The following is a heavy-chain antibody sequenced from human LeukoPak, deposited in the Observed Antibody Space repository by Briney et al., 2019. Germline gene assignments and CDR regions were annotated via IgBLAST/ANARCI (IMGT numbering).Heavy chain of an antibody. V-gene: IGHV3-23*01. CDR2: ISGSGGNT. J-gene: IGHJ3*02. CDR1: GFTFRYYA. Sequence: SGGTLRLSCAASGFTFRYYAMSWVRQAPGKGLEWVSTISGSGGNTYYADSVKGRFTISRDNSKNTVYLQMNSLGAEDTAVYYCAKKAGFMLRIMTDAFDIWGQGTMVTVSS. D-gene: IGHD3-16*01. CDR3: AKKAGFMLRIMTDAFDI.